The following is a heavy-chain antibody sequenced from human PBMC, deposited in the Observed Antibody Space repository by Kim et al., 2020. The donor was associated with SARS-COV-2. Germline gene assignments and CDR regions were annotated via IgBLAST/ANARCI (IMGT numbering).Heavy chain of an antibody. D-gene: IGHD6-13*01. V-gene: IGHV4-34*01. J-gene: IGHJ4*02. CDR2: ST. CDR3: ARGVGQQLDY. Sequence: STNYHPTLKSRVTISVDTSKNQFSLKLSSVTAADTAVYYCARGVGQQLDYWGQGTLVTVSS.